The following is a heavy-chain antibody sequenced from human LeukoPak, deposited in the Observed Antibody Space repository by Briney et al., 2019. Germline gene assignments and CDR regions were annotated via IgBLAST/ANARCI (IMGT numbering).Heavy chain of an antibody. Sequence: PGGSLRLSCAASGFAFNTYSMNWVRQAPGKGLEWVSFIFSSSTYIYYTDSVKGRFTISRDNARNSLYLQMDNLRAEDTGVYYCAKDGGSDPDSFDIWGQGTMVTVSS. J-gene: IGHJ3*02. D-gene: IGHD2-15*01. V-gene: IGHV3-21*03. CDR3: AKDGGSDPDSFDI. CDR1: GFAFNTYS. CDR2: IFSSSTYI.